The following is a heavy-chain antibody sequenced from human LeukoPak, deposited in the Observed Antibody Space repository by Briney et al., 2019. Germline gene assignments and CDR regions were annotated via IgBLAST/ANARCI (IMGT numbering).Heavy chain of an antibody. Sequence: TGGSLRLSCATSGFIFTNAWMSWVRQAPGKGLEWVGRIKTKTDGGTTDYAAPVKGRFAILRDDSENTVYLQMNRLKTEDTAVYYCAREGDGYRYDYWGQGTLVTVSS. D-gene: IGHD5-24*01. CDR1: GFIFTNAW. J-gene: IGHJ4*02. V-gene: IGHV3-15*01. CDR2: IKTKTDGGTT. CDR3: AREGDGYRYDY.